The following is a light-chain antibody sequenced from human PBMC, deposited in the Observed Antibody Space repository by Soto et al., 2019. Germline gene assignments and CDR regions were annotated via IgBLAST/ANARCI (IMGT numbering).Light chain of an antibody. CDR2: EDT. J-gene: IGLJ2*01. V-gene: IGLV2-23*01. CDR1: SSDVGSYNT. Sequence: QSVLTQPASVSGSPGQSITISCTGTSSDVGSYNTVSWYQQHSGKAPKLMIFEDTERPSGVSHRFSASKSGNTAYLSISGLQAEDEAYYYCCSSAGDTLVVFGGGTKLTVL. CDR3: CSSAGDTLVV.